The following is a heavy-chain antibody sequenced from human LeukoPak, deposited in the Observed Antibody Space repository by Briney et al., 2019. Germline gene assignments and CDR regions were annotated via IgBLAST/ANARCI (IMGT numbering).Heavy chain of an antibody. CDR1: GFTFSSYG. V-gene: IGHV3-30*02. CDR2: IRHDGSNK. CDR3: AKGYCSSTTCSVDY. J-gene: IGHJ4*02. Sequence: GGSLRLSCPASGFTFSSYGMHWVRQAPGKRLEWVAFIRHDGSNKYYADSVKGRFTISRDNSKNTLYLQMNSLRAEDTAVYYCAKGYCSSTTCSVDYWGQGTLVTVSS. D-gene: IGHD2-2*01.